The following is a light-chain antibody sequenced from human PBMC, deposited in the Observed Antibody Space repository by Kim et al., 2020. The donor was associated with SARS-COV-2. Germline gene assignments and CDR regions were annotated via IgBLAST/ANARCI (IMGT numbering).Light chain of an antibody. V-gene: IGKV1-5*03. J-gene: IGKJ2*02. CDR2: EAS. CDR1: QSISRW. Sequence: SASGGDRVTITCRASQSISRWLAWDQQKPGNAPKLLIYEASSLESGVPSRFSGGGSGTEFTLTISSLQPDDFATYFCQQYKTYSRTFGQGTKLEI. CDR3: QQYKTYSRT.